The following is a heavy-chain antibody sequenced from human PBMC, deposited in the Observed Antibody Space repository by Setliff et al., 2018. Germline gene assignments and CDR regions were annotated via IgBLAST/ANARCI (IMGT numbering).Heavy chain of an antibody. CDR3: ARESTAKNFWGEYSDY. J-gene: IGHJ4*02. V-gene: IGHV1-46*01. CDR2: INPSDGST. D-gene: IGHD3-3*01. Sequence: GASVKVSCKASGYTFTTYYMHWVRQAPGQGLEWMGVINPSDGSTTYAQKFQGRVKMTRDTSTNTVYMQLSSLRSEDTAVYYCARESTAKNFWGEYSDYWGQGTPVTVSS. CDR1: GYTFTTYY.